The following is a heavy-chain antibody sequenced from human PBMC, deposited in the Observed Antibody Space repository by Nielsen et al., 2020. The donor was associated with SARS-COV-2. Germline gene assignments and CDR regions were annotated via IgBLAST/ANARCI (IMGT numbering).Heavy chain of an antibody. CDR1: GFTFSSYE. CDR3: ARDKGDYGSEAAGMDV. Sequence: GESLKISCAASGFTFSSYEMNWVRQAPGKGLEWVSYISFSGSETDYADSVRGRITIFRDNAKNSVSLQMNSLRPEDTAVYYCARDKGDYGSEAAGMDVWGQGTTVIVSS. D-gene: IGHD4-17*01. J-gene: IGHJ6*02. V-gene: IGHV3-48*03. CDR2: ISFSGSET.